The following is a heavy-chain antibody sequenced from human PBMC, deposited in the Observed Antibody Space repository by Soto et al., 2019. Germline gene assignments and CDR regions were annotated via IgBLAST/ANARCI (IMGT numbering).Heavy chain of an antibody. V-gene: IGHV4-4*07. CDR2: IYTSGST. CDR1: GGSISSYY. CDR3: ARGNCSSPSCYSFSGYYGMDV. D-gene: IGHD2-2*01. J-gene: IGHJ6*02. Sequence: PSETLSLTCTVSGGSISSYYWSWIRQPAGKGLEWIGRIYTSGSTNYNPSLKSRVTMSLDTSKNQFSLKLTSVTAADTALYYCARGNCSSPSCYSFSGYYGMDVWDQGTTVTVSS.